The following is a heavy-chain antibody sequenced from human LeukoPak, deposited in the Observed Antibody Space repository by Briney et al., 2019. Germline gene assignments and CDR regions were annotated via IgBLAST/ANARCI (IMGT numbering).Heavy chain of an antibody. Sequence: GGSLRLSCAAPGFTVSSNYMSWVRQAPGKGLEWVSVIYGGGNAYYADSVKGRFTISRDNSKNTLYLQMNSLGAEDTAVYYCARTVPPYLDYWGQGTLVTVSS. CDR2: IYGGGNA. J-gene: IGHJ4*02. V-gene: IGHV3-66*01. CDR3: ARTVPPYLDY. CDR1: GFTVSSNY.